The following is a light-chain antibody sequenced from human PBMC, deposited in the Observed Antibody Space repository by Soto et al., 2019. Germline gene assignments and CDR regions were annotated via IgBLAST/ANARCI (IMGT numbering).Light chain of an antibody. CDR3: LLDTYYPWT. CDR1: QSISSW. CDR2: GAS. Sequence: DIQMAQYPSTLSVSVGDRVTITCRASQSISSWLAWYQQKPGKPPKVLIYGASNLQSGVPPRFSGSGSGTDFTLAISSLQPEDSATYYCLLDTYYPWTFCQVTNVDI. J-gene: IGKJ1*01. V-gene: IGKV1-5*01.